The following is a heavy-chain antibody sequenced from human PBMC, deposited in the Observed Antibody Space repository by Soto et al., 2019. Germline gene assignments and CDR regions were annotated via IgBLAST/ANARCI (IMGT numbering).Heavy chain of an antibody. D-gene: IGHD3-10*02. V-gene: IGHV1-69*13. CDR2: IIPIFGTA. CDR3: ARDGAFRYGYYVTHDDSYDSNDF. J-gene: IGHJ6*02. Sequence: GASVKVSCKASGGTFSSYAISWVRQAPGQGLEWMGGIIPIFGTANYAQKFQGRVTITADESTSTAYMELSSLRSEDTAVYYCARDGAFRYGYYVTHDDSYDSNDFWGQGSTVIGSS. CDR1: GGTFSSYA.